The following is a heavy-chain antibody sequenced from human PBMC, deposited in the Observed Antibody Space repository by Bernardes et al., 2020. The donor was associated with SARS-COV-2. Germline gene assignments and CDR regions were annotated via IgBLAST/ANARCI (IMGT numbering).Heavy chain of an antibody. Sequence: TLSLTCGFHGGSFSGYYWTWIRQPPGQGLEWVGEINHSGKTSYRPSLRGRVTISLDTSKNHFFLKVNYVTAADTAVYFCATVNPFADHRNAFDIWGQGTMVTVSS. V-gene: IGHV4-34*01. J-gene: IGHJ3*02. CDR2: INHSGKT. CDR1: GGSFSGYY. CDR3: ATVNPFADHRNAFDI.